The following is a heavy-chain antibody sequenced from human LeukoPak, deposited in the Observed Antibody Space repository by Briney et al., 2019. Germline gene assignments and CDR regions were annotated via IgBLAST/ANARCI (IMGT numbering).Heavy chain of an antibody. CDR1: GVSISSNTFS. J-gene: IGHJ4*02. Sequence: SETLSLTCNVSGVSISSNTFSWGWIRQPPGKGLEWIGNIYYTGSTYYNPSLTSRVTISIDTSRNQFSLHLSSVTAADTAVYYCARHESDSPTSCFDHWDQGALVTVSS. D-gene: IGHD2/OR15-2a*01. CDR2: IYYTGST. CDR3: ARHESDSPTSCFDH. V-gene: IGHV4-39*01.